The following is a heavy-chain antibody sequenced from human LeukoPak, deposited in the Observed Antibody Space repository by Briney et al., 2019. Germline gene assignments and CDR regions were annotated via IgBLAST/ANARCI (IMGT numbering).Heavy chain of an antibody. CDR3: ARDRRCSSTSCFYYFDY. J-gene: IGHJ4*02. CDR1: GGSISSSSYY. CDR2: IYYSGST. D-gene: IGHD2-2*01. V-gene: IGHV4-61*01. Sequence: SETLSLTCTVSGGSISSSSYYWSWIRQPPGKGLEWIGYIYYSGSTNYNPSLKSRVTISVDTSKNQFSLKLSSVTAADTAVYYCARDRRCSSTSCFYYFDYWGQGTLVTVSS.